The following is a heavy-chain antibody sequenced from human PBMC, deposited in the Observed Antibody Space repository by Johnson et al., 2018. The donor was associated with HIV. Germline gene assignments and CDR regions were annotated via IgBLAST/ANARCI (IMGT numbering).Heavy chain of an antibody. J-gene: IGHJ3*01. Sequence: VQLVESGGGVVQPGGSLILSCAASGFTFSSYWMHWVRQAPGKGLVWVSRISSDGSSTYYADSVMGRFTISRDNAKNTMFVQMNSLRAEDTAVYYCARSGPNWAFDFWGQGTMVTVSS. CDR2: ISSDGSST. CDR3: ARSGPNWAFDF. D-gene: IGHD1-1*01. V-gene: IGHV3-74*02. CDR1: GFTFSSYW.